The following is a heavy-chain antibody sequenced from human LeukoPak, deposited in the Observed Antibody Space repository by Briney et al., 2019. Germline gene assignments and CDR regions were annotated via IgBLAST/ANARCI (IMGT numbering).Heavy chain of an antibody. CDR2: IYYSGST. V-gene: IGHV4-59*08. J-gene: IGHJ4*02. CDR3: ARHLPSTTGRSYFDY. D-gene: IGHD1-1*01. Sequence: SETLSLTCTVSGASVSPYYWSWIRQPPGKGLEWIGYIYYSGSTNYNPSLKSRVTISVDTSKNQFSLKLSSVTAADTAVYYCARHLPSTTGRSYFDYWGQGTLVTVSS. CDR1: GASVSPYY.